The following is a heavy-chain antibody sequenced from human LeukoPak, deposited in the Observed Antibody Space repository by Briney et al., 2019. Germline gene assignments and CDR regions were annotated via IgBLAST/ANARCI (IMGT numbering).Heavy chain of an antibody. V-gene: IGHV3-15*01. CDR2: IKSKTDGGTT. J-gene: IGHJ4*02. D-gene: IGHD6-13*01. CDR1: GFNFRYFW. Sequence: GGSLRLSCLGSGFNFRYFWMSWVRQAPGKGLEWVGRIKSKTDGGTTDYAAPVKGRFTISRDDSKNTLYLQMNSLKTEDTAVYYCTTVGQQPFNRLIDYWGQGTLVTVSS. CDR3: TTVGQQPFNRLIDY.